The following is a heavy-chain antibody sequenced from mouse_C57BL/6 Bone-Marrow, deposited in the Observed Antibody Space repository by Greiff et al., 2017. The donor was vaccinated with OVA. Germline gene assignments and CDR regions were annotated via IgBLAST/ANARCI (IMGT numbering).Heavy chain of an antibody. CDR3: ARYYDGYDVRY. CDR1: GYTFTSYG. D-gene: IGHD2-3*01. V-gene: IGHV1-81*01. CDR2: IYPRSGNT. Sequence: VKLVESGAELARPGASVKLSCKASGYTFTSYGISWVKQRTGQGLEWIGEIYPRSGNTYYNEKFKGKATLTADKSSSTAYMELRSLTSEDSAVYFCARYYDGYDVRYWGQGTTLTVSS. J-gene: IGHJ2*01.